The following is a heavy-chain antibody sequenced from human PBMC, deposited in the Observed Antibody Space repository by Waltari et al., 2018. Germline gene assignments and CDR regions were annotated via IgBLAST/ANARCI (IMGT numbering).Heavy chain of an antibody. J-gene: IGHJ4*02. CDR2: IIPILGIA. CDR3: AIHFYDSSGYDGY. CDR1: GGTFSSYT. Sequence: QVQLVQSGAEVKKPGSSVKVSCKASGGTFSSYTISWVRQAPGQGLEWMGRIIPILGIANYAQKFQGRVTITADKSTSTAYMELSSLRSEDTAVYYCAIHFYDSSGYDGYWGQGTLVTVSS. D-gene: IGHD3-22*01. V-gene: IGHV1-69*02.